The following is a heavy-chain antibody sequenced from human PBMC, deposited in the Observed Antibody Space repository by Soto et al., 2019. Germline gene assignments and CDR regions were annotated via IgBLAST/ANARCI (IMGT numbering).Heavy chain of an antibody. CDR1: GGSISSYY. V-gene: IGHV4-59*01. J-gene: IGHJ6*02. CDR2: IYYSGST. D-gene: IGHD3-3*01. CDR3: ARGGGRANYDLWSGSRAGMDV. Sequence: PSETLSLTCTVSGGSISSYYWSWIRQPPGKGLEWIGYIYYSGSTNYNPSLKSRVTISVDTSKNQFSLKLSSVTAADTAVYYCARGGGRANYDLWSGSRAGMDVWGQGTTVTVSS.